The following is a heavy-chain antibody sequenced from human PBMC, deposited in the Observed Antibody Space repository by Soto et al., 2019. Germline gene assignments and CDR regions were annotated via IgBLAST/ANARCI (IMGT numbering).Heavy chain of an antibody. Sequence: QITLKESGPTLVKPTQTLTLTCTFSGFSLTTRPVGVGWIRQPPGQALEWVALIYWDDDKRYNPSLKTRVTITKDTSKNQVVHTMTNMHPVDTATYYCAHRQLYNGAWNEGTFDYWGQGALVTVSS. CDR1: GFSLTTRPVG. CDR3: AHRQLYNGAWNEGTFDY. V-gene: IGHV2-5*02. D-gene: IGHD1-1*01. J-gene: IGHJ4*02. CDR2: IYWDDDK.